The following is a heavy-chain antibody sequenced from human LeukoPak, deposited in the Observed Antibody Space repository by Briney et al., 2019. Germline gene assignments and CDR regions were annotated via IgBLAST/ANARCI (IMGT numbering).Heavy chain of an antibody. V-gene: IGHV3-48*03. CDR1: GFTFSSYE. CDR2: ISSSGSTI. Sequence: GGSLRLSCAASGFTFSSYEMNWVRQAPGKGLEWVSYISSSGSTIYYADSVKGRFTISRDNAKNSLYLQMNSLRAEDTAVYYCARDRARYYYDSSGSFDYWVQGTLVTVSS. CDR3: ARDRARYYYDSSGSFDY. J-gene: IGHJ4*02. D-gene: IGHD3-22*01.